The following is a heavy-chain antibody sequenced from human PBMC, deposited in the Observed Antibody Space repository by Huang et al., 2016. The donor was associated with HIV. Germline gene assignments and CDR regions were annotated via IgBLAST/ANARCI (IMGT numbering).Heavy chain of an antibody. J-gene: IGHJ4*02. D-gene: IGHD3-22*01. CDR2: SNPSDGST. CDR3: ARDRDFYDSSGYWGFNYFDY. CDR1: GYAFTSYY. V-gene: IGHV1-46*01. Sequence: QVQLVQSGAEVKKPGASVKVSCKASGYAFTSYYMHWVRQAPGQGLEWRGRSNPSDGSTSYAQKFQGSVTTTRDTSTNTVFMELSSLRSEDTAVYYCARDRDFYDSSGYWGFNYFDYWGQGTLVTVSS.